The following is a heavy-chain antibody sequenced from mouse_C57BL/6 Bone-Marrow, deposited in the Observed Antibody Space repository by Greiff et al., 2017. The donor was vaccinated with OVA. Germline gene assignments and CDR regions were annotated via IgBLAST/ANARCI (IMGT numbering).Heavy chain of an antibody. D-gene: IGHD2-1*01. CDR3: ASKGNYEDYYAMDY. V-gene: IGHV1-26*01. Sequence: EVQLQQSGPKLVKPGASVKISCKASGYTFTDYYMNWVKQSHGKSLEWIGDINPNNGGTSYNQKFKGKATLTVDKSSSTAYMELRSLTSEDSAVYYCASKGNYEDYYAMDYWGQGTSVTVSS. CDR2: INPNNGGT. J-gene: IGHJ4*01. CDR1: GYTFTDYY.